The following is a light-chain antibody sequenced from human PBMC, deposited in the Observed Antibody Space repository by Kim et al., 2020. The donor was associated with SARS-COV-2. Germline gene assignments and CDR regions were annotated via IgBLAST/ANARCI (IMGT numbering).Light chain of an antibody. CDR3: NSRDSSGNHEV. CDR1: SLRSYY. CDR2: GKN. Sequence: LGQTVRITCQGDSLRSYYASWYQQKPGQAPVLVIYGKNNRPSGIPDRFSGSSSGNTASLTITGAQAEDEADYYCNSRDSSGNHEVFGGGTQLTVL. V-gene: IGLV3-19*01. J-gene: IGLJ3*02.